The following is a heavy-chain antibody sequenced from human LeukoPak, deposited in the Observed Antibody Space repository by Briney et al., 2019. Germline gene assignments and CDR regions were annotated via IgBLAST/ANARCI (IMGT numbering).Heavy chain of an antibody. Sequence: GGPLRLSCAASGFTFSSYAMSWVRQAPGKGLEWVSGISASGDRIWYADSVKGRFTISRDNSKNTLYLQMNSLRAEDTAVYYCAKYVSAKGPPYALDVWGQGTTVTVSS. V-gene: IGHV3-23*01. CDR2: ISASGDRI. CDR3: AKYVSAKGPPYALDV. J-gene: IGHJ6*02. CDR1: GFTFSSYA. D-gene: IGHD2/OR15-2a*01.